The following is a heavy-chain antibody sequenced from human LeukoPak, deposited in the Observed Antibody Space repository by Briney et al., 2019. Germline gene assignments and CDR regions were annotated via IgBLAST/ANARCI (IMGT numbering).Heavy chain of an antibody. D-gene: IGHD2-21*01. CDR2: INGSGSFT. J-gene: IGHJ4*02. Sequence: GGSLRLSCAASGFTFSNYVMGWVRQDPGKGLQWVSIINGSGSFTSYADSVKGRFTISRDNSKNTLYLQMNSLRAEDTAVYYCAKDPEVSLFDYWGQGTLVTVSS. CDR3: AKDPEVSLFDY. CDR1: GFTFSNYV. V-gene: IGHV3-23*01.